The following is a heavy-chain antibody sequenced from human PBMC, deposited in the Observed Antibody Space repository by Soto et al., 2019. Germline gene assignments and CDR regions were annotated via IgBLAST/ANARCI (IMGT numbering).Heavy chain of an antibody. CDR1: GFSFGSYA. Sequence: GGSLRLSCAASGFSFGSYALSWVRQAPGKGLEWVSTISGSDGKTSYADSVKGRFSISRDTSQSTLYLQMNSLRADDTAMYYCARWSYLDYWGQGTRVTVSS. D-gene: IGHD3-3*01. V-gene: IGHV3-23*01. CDR3: ARWSYLDY. J-gene: IGHJ4*02. CDR2: ISGSDGKT.